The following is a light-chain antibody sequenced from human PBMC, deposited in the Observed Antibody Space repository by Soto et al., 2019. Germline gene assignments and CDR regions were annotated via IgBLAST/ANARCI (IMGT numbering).Light chain of an antibody. Sequence: SEVTHCRSSLSAKIGDRVTITCRASQSISSYLNWYQQKPGKAPMLLIYEASNLQSGVPSRFSGSGAGTDFTLTISGLHPEDFATYYCQQSYRTPYTFGQGTKVDI. CDR2: EAS. J-gene: IGKJ2*01. CDR3: QQSYRTPYT. V-gene: IGKV1-39*01. CDR1: QSISSY.